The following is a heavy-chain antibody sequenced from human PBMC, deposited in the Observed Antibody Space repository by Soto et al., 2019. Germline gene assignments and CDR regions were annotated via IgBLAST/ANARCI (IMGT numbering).Heavy chain of an antibody. CDR3: AKDISPGQGYRIFDY. Sequence: PGGSLRLSCAASGFTFSSYSMNWVRQAPGKGLEWVSSISSSSSYIYYADSVKGRFTISRDNAKNSLYLQMNSLRAEDTAIYYCAKDISPGQGYRIFDYWGQGTQVTVSS. CDR2: ISSSSSYI. D-gene: IGHD5-18*01. V-gene: IGHV3-21*04. J-gene: IGHJ4*02. CDR1: GFTFSSYS.